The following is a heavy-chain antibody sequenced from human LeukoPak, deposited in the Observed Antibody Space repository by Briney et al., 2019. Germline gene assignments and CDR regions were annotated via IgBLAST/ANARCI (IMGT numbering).Heavy chain of an antibody. CDR3: ARGYRGVVVTANYNWFDP. CDR1: GGSFSGYY. Sequence: SETLSLTCAVYGGSFSGYYWSWIRQPPGRGLEWIGEINHSGSTNYNPSLKSRVTISVDTSKNQFSLKLSSVTAADTAVYYCARGYRGVVVTANYNWFDPWGQGTLVTVSS. D-gene: IGHD2-21*02. J-gene: IGHJ5*02. V-gene: IGHV4-34*01. CDR2: INHSGST.